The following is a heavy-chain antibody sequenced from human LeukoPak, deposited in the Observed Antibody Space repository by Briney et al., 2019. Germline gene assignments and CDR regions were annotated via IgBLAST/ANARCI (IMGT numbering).Heavy chain of an antibody. V-gene: IGHV3-30*04. Sequence: GRSLRLSCAASGFTFSSYAMHWVRQAPGKGLEWVAVISYDGSNKYYADSVKGRFTISRDNSKNTLYLQMNSLRAEDTAVYYCARGARDILTGYYIDYWGQGTLVTVSS. CDR3: ARGARDILTGYYIDY. J-gene: IGHJ4*02. D-gene: IGHD3-9*01. CDR2: ISYDGSNK. CDR1: GFTFSSYA.